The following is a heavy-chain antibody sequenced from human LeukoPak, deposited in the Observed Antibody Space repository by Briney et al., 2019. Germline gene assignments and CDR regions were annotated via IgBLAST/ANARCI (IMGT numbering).Heavy chain of an antibody. CDR3: TTDHHYDSGSYKGY. V-gene: IGHV3-15*01. CDR2: IKSGTI. D-gene: IGHD3-10*01. J-gene: IGHJ4*02. CDR1: GFTFSNAW. Sequence: PGGSLRLSCAASGFTFSNAWLSWVRQAPGKGLEWVGRIKSGTIDYAAPVKGRFTISRDDSKNTLYLQMNSLKTEDTALYYCTTDHHYDSGSYKGYWGQGTLVTVSS.